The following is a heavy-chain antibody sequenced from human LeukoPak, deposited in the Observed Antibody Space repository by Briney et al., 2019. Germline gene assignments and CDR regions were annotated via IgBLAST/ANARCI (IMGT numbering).Heavy chain of an antibody. D-gene: IGHD2-15*01. CDR3: TRQYCSGGSCYPRRFDP. CDR2: IYYSGNT. Sequence: SETLSLTCTVSGGSISSYYWSWIRQPPGKGLEWIGYIYYSGNTNYNPSLKSRVTISVDTSKNQFSLKLSSVTAADTAIYYCTRQYCSGGSCYPRRFDPWGQGTLATVSS. V-gene: IGHV4-59*08. CDR1: GGSISSYY. J-gene: IGHJ5*02.